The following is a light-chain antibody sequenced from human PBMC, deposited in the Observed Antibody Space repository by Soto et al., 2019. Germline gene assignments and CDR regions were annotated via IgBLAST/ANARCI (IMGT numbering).Light chain of an antibody. CDR1: KLGDKY. CDR2: QDT. V-gene: IGLV3-1*01. J-gene: IGLJ1*01. CDR3: QTWDSSTEV. Sequence: SYELTQPPSVSVSPGQTATITCSGDKLGDKYTCWYQQKPGQSPVLVIYQDTKRPSGIPERFSGSTSGNTATLTIIGTQALDEADYYCQTWDSSTEVFGTGTKLTVL.